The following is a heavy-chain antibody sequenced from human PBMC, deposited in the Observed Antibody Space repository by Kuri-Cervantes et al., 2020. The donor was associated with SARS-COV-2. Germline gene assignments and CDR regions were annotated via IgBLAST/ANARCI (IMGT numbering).Heavy chain of an antibody. Sequence: LSLTCAAFGFTFSSYAMHWVRQAPGKGLEWVAVISYDGSNKYYADSVKGRFTISRDNSKNTLYLQMNSLRAEDTAVYYCARDPSENLVVPAAILGGISNNWFDPWGQGTLVTVSS. CDR2: ISYDGSNK. J-gene: IGHJ5*02. CDR3: ARDPSENLVVPAAILGGISNNWFDP. V-gene: IGHV3-30-3*01. CDR1: GFTFSSYA. D-gene: IGHD2-2*02.